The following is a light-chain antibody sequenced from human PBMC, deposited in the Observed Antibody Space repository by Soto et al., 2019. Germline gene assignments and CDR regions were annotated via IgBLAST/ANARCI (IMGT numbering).Light chain of an antibody. CDR3: QQRSSWPIT. Sequence: PGERATPSCRASQSVSSSYLAWYQQKPGQAPRLLIYDASNRATGIPARFSGSGSGTDFTLTISSLEPEDFAVYYCQQRSSWPITFGQGTRLEIK. CDR2: DAS. V-gene: IGKV3D-20*02. CDR1: QSVSSSY. J-gene: IGKJ5*01.